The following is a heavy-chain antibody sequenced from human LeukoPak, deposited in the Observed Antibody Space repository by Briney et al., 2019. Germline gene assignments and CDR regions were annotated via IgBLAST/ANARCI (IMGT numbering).Heavy chain of an antibody. D-gene: IGHD5-18*01. J-gene: IGHJ4*02. CDR1: GFTFSSYA. CDR2: ISYDGSNK. Sequence: PGGSLRLSCAASGFTFSSYAMHWVRQAPGKGLEWVAVISYDGSNKYYADSVKGRFTISRDNAKNSLYLQMNSLRAEDTAVYYCASSIIRSFGWDWGQGTLVTVSS. V-gene: IGHV3-30-3*01. CDR3: ASSIIRSFGWD.